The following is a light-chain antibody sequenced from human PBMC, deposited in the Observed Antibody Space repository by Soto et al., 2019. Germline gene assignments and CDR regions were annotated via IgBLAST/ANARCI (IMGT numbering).Light chain of an antibody. CDR3: SSSASSSTL. Sequence: QSALTQPASVSGSPGQSITSSCTGTSSDVGSYNYVSWYQQHPGKAPNLMIYEVSDRPSGISSRFSGSKSGNTASLTISGLRTEDEADYYCSSSASSSTLFGTGTKGTAL. CDR2: EVS. J-gene: IGLJ1*01. CDR1: SSDVGSYNY. V-gene: IGLV2-14*01.